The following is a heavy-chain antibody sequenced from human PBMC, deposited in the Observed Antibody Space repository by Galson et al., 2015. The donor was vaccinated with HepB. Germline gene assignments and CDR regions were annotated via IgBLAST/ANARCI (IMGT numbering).Heavy chain of an antibody. CDR3: ARGPGRFLEWFLFDY. CDR2: INPNSGGT. Sequence: SVKVSCKASGYTFTGYYIHWVRQAPGQGLEWVGWINPNSGGTNYARRFQGRVTMTSDTSISTAYMELSRLTSDDTAVYYCARGPGRFLEWFLFDYWGQGTLVTVSS. CDR1: GYTFTGYY. J-gene: IGHJ4*02. D-gene: IGHD3-3*01. V-gene: IGHV1-2*02.